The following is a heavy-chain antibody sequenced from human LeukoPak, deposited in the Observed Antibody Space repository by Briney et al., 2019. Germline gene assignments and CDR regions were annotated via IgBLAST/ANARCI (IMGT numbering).Heavy chain of an antibody. Sequence: PSETLSLTCTVSGSSISSDYWQWIRQPPGKGLEWIGYIYNSGSNNYNPSLKSRVTISIDTSKNQFSLKLTSVTAADTAVYYCATRGYWGQGTLVTVSS. D-gene: IGHD3-10*01. CDR1: GSSISSDY. CDR3: ATRGY. V-gene: IGHV4-59*08. J-gene: IGHJ4*02. CDR2: IYNSGSN.